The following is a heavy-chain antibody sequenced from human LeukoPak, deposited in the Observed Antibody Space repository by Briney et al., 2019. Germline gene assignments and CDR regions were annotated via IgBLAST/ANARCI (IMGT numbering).Heavy chain of an antibody. D-gene: IGHD2-2*01. CDR2: INHSGST. CDR1: GGSFSGYY. J-gene: IGHJ6*04. CDR3: ARGGVVVPAATAMDV. V-gene: IGHV4-34*01. Sequence: PETLSLTCAVYGGSFSGYYWSWIRQLPGKGLEWIGEINHSGSTNYNPSLKSRVTISVDTSKNQFSLKLSSVTAADTAVYYCARGGVVVPAATAMDVWGKGTTVTVSS.